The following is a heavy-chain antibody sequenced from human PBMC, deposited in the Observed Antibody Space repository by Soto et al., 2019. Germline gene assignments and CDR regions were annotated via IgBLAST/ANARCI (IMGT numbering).Heavy chain of an antibody. D-gene: IGHD6-19*01. J-gene: IGHJ5*02. V-gene: IGHV4-59*01. CDR3: ARVAWQWLNIGWFDP. Sequence: SETLSLTCTVSGGSISSYYWSWIRQPPGKGLEWIGYIYYSGSTNYNPSLKSRVTISVDTSKNQFSLKLSSVTAADTAVYYCARVAWQWLNIGWFDPWGQGILVTAS. CDR2: IYYSGST. CDR1: GGSISSYY.